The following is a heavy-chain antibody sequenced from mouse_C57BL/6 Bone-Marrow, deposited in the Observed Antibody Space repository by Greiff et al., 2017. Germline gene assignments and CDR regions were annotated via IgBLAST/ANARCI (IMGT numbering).Heavy chain of an antibody. CDR1: GFNIKDDY. D-gene: IGHD2-4*01. J-gene: IGHJ3*01. CDR2: NDPENGDT. CDR3: TTTYDYDDGFAY. V-gene: IGHV14-4*01. Sequence: VQLQQSGAELVRPGASVKLSCTASGFNIKDDYMHWVKQRPEQGLEWIGWNDPENGDTEYASKFQGKATITADTSSNTAYLQLSSLTSEDTAVYYCTTTYDYDDGFAYWGQGTLVTVSA.